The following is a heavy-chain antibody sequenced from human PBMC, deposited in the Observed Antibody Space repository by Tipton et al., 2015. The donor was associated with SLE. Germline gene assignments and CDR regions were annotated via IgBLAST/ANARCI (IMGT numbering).Heavy chain of an antibody. CDR1: GVSISTYY. CDR2: FYYSGST. CDR3: ARATDWNLSPDV. V-gene: IGHV4-59*12. D-gene: IGHD1-7*01. Sequence: TLSLTCSVSGVSISTYYWSWIRQSPGKGLEWIGFFYYSGSTYYNPSLKSRVTISVDTSKNQFSLKLSSVTAADTAVYYCARATDWNLSPDVWGKGTTVTVSS. J-gene: IGHJ6*04.